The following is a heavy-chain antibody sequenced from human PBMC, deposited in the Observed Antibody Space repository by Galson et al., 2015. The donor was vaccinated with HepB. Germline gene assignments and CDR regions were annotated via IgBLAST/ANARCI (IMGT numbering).Heavy chain of an antibody. CDR3: ARDRWFGELNYYYYGMDV. D-gene: IGHD3-10*01. Sequence: SLRLSCAASGFTFSRYGMYWVRQAPGKGLEWVPVIWYDGRNKYYTDSVRGRFTISRDNSKNTLYLQMNSLRAEDTAVYYCARDRWFGELNYYYYGMDVWGQGTTVTVSS. CDR2: IWYDGRNK. J-gene: IGHJ6*02. V-gene: IGHV3-33*07. CDR1: GFTFSRYG.